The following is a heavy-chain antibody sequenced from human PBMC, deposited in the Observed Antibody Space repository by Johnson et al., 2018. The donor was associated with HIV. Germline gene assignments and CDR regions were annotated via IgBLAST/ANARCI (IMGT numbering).Heavy chain of an antibody. J-gene: IGHJ3*02. Sequence: VQLVESGGGLVQPGGSLRLSCAASGFTFSSYDMHWVRQPTGKGLEWVSSIDTTGDTYYPGSVRGRFTISRENAKNSLYLQMNNLRAGDSAVYYCVRGGRGHDAFDIWGQGTMVT. CDR2: IDTTGDT. CDR1: GFTFSSYD. CDR3: VRGGRGHDAFDI. V-gene: IGHV3-13*01.